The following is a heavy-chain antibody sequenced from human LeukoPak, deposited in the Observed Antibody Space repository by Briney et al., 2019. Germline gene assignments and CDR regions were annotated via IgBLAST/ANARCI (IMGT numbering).Heavy chain of an antibody. CDR2: ITPSSTTI. D-gene: IGHD2-15*01. V-gene: IGHV3-48*02. J-gene: IGHJ4*02. CDR1: GFALSHYS. CDR3: ARDMRGSCSGGTCYTGIFDY. Sequence: GGALRLSCAASGFALSHYSMNWVRQAPGKGLEWVSYITPSSTTIYYADSVKGRFTICRDNAKNSLYLQMNSLRDEDTAVYFCARDMRGSCSGGTCYTGIFDYWGQGTLVTVSS.